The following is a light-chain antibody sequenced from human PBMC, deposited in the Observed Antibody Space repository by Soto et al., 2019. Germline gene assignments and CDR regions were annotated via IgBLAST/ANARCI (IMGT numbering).Light chain of an antibody. CDR2: GAS. V-gene: IGKV3-15*01. CDR1: QSVSSN. Sequence: EIVMTRSPATLSVSPGARATLSCRASQSVSSNLAWYQQKPGQAPRLLIYGASTRATGIPARFSGSGSGTEFTLTVSSLQSEDFAVCYCQQYNNWLRVFGPGT. J-gene: IGKJ3*01. CDR3: QQYNNWLRV.